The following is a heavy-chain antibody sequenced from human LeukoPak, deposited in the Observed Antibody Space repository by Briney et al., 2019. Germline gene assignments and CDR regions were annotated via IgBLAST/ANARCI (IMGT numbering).Heavy chain of an antibody. V-gene: IGHV3-23*01. CDR2: ISGSGGST. CDR3: AKAEYYDILTGYSHYSGFDY. D-gene: IGHD3-9*01. Sequence: GGSLRLSCAASGFTSSSYAMSWVRQAPGKGLEWVSAISGSGGSTYYADSVKGRFTISRDNSKNTLYLQMNSLRAEDTAVYYCAKAEYYDILTGYSHYSGFDYWGQGTLVTVSS. J-gene: IGHJ4*02. CDR1: GFTSSSYA.